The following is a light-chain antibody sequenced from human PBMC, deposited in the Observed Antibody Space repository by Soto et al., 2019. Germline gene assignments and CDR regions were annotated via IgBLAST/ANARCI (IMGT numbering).Light chain of an antibody. V-gene: IGKV1-9*01. CDR1: QGISTY. Sequence: IQLTQSPSSLSASVGDRVTITCRASQGISTYLAWYQQKPRKSTKLLSYSASTLQIGVPSRFSGSGSGTDFILTISSLQPEDFATYYCQQMNSYPRTFGPGTKVDFK. CDR2: SAS. CDR3: QQMNSYPRT. J-gene: IGKJ3*01.